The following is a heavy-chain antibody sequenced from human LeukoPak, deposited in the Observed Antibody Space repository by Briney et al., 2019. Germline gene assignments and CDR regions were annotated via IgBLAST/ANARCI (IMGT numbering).Heavy chain of an antibody. Sequence: PGGSLRLSCAVSGLTFSNSAMSWVRQAPGKGLEWVSAISVGSDVIYYADSVKGRFAISRDNAKNSLYLQMNSLRAEDTAVYYCARYIKDEGSGYFDYWGQGPLVTVSS. V-gene: IGHV3-21*01. CDR2: ISVGSDVI. CDR1: GLTFSNSA. J-gene: IGHJ4*02. D-gene: IGHD3-10*01. CDR3: ARYIKDEGSGYFDY.